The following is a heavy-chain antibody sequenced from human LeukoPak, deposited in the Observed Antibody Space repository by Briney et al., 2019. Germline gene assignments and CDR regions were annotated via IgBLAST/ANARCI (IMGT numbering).Heavy chain of an antibody. CDR1: GFTFSSYA. CDR3: ARDPYSGTYGNTYYYYMDV. Sequence: GGSLRLSCAASGFTFSSYAMSWVRQAPGKGLEWVSAISGSGGSTYYADSVKGRFTISRDNARNSLYLQMNSLRVEDTAVYYCARDPYSGTYGNTYYYYMDVWGKGTTVTISS. CDR2: ISGSGGST. J-gene: IGHJ6*03. V-gene: IGHV3-23*01. D-gene: IGHD1-26*01.